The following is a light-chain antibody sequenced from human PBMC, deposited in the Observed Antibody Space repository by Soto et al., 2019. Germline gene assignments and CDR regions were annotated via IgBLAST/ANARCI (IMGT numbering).Light chain of an antibody. CDR1: QSVLYSSNNKNY. J-gene: IGKJ1*01. CDR3: QQYYSTPPT. V-gene: IGKV4-1*01. Sequence: DIVMTQSPDSLAVSLGERATINCKSSQSVLYSSNNKNYLAWYQQKPGQPPKLLIYWASPRESGVPDRFSGSGSGPDFTLTISSLQAEDVAVYYCQQYYSTPPTFAQGTKVEIK. CDR2: WAS.